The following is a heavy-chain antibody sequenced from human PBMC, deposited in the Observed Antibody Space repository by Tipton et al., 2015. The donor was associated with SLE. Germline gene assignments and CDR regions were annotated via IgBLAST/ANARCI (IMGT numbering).Heavy chain of an antibody. CDR2: ISAYNGKT. D-gene: IGHD6-13*01. V-gene: IGHV1-18*01. CDR1: GYYFPNYG. CDR3: ARPGSRDAFYYYGMDV. Sequence: QLVQSGAEVKKPGASVKVSCKASGYYFPNYGIGWVRQAPGQGLEWMGWISAYNGKTNYAEKFQGRVTFTRDTSASTAYMELSSLRSEDTAVYFCARPGSRDAFYYYGMDVWGQGTTVTVSS. J-gene: IGHJ6*02.